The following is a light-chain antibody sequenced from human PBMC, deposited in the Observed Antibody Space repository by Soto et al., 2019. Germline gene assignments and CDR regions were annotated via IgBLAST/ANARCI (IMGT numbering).Light chain of an antibody. V-gene: IGKV3-20*01. Sequence: EIVLTQSPGTQSLSPGEGATLSCRASQSVSSSYLAWYQQKPGQAPRLLIYGASSRATGIPDRFSGSGSGTDFTLTIRRLEPEDFAVYYCQQYGSSPPYTFGQGTKLEI. CDR2: GAS. CDR1: QSVSSSY. J-gene: IGKJ2*01. CDR3: QQYGSSPPYT.